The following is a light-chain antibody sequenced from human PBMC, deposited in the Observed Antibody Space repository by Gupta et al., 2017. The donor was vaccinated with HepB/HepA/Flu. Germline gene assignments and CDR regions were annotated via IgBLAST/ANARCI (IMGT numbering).Light chain of an antibody. CDR3: AAWDDSLTGWV. V-gene: IGLV1-44*01. J-gene: IGLJ3*02. Sequence: QSVLTQPPSASGTPGQRVTISCSGSSSNIGSNPVTWYQQLPGAAPKLLIYTNNQRPSGVPDRISGSKSGTSASLAISGLQADDEADYYCAAWDDSLTGWVFGGGTKLTVL. CDR1: SSNIGSNP. CDR2: TNN.